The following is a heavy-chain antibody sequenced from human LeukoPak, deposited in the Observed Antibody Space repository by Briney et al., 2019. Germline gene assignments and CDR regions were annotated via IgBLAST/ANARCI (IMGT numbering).Heavy chain of an antibody. CDR1: GGSISSSSYY. Sequence: SETLSLTCTVSGGSISSSSYYWGWIRQPPGKGLEWIGSIYYSGSTYYNPSLKSRVTISVDTSKNQFSLKLSSVTAADTAVYYCARASGYYDSSGYAPNFDYWGQGTLVTVSS. J-gene: IGHJ4*02. D-gene: IGHD3-22*01. CDR3: ARASGYYDSSGYAPNFDY. CDR2: IYYSGST. V-gene: IGHV4-39*01.